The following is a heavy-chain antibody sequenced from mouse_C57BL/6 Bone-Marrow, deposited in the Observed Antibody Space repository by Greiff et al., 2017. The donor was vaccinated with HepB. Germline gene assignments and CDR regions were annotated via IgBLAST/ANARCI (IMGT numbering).Heavy chain of an antibody. CDR1: GFTFSDYG. J-gene: IGHJ2*01. Sequence: EVKLMESGGGLVKPGGSLKLSCAASGFTFSDYGMHWVRQAPEKGLEWVAYISSGSSTTYYADTVKGRFTISRDNAKNTLFLQMTSLRSEDTAMYYCARGDDYDGDYWGQGTTLTVSS. CDR3: ARGDDYDGDY. D-gene: IGHD2-4*01. V-gene: IGHV5-17*01. CDR2: ISSGSSTT.